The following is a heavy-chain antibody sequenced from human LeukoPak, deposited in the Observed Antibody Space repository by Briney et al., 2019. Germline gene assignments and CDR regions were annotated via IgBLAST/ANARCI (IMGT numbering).Heavy chain of an antibody. D-gene: IGHD2-15*01. Sequence: SETLSLTCAVYGGSFSGYYWSWIRQPPGKGLEWIGEINHSGSTNYNPSLKSRVTISVDTSKNQFSLKLSSVTAADTAVYYCTRQVVVVVAATTFDYWGQGTLVTVSS. V-gene: IGHV4-34*01. CDR1: GGSFSGYY. CDR2: INHSGST. J-gene: IGHJ4*02. CDR3: TRQVVVVVAATTFDY.